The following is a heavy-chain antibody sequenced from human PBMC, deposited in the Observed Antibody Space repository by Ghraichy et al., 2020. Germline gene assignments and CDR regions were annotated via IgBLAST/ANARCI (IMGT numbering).Heavy chain of an antibody. CDR2: ISASGDRT. J-gene: IGHJ4*02. CDR1: GFAFSGYD. D-gene: IGHD3-16*01. V-gene: IGHV3-23*01. CDR3: AKDYYYYSVGPAEVFNS. Sequence: LSLTCAASGFAFSGYDRGWIRQAPGKGLEWVACISASGDRTYYADSVKGRLTISRDNSKDTLSLQMSGLRGDETAIYYCAKDYYYYSVGPAEVFNSWGQGTLVTVSS.